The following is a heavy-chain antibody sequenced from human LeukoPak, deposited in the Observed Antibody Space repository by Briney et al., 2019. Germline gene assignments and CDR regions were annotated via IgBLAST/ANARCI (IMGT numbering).Heavy chain of an antibody. CDR3: ARVRRPFYDSSGTHFDY. CDR2: IIPIFGTA. D-gene: IGHD3-22*01. V-gene: IGHV1-69*05. CDR1: GGTFSSYA. J-gene: IGHJ4*02. Sequence: EASVKVSCKASGGTFSSYAISWVRQAPGQGLEWMGGIIPIFGTANYAQKFQGRVTITTDESTSTAYMELSSLRSEDTAVYYCARVRRPFYDSSGTHFDYWGQGTLVTVSS.